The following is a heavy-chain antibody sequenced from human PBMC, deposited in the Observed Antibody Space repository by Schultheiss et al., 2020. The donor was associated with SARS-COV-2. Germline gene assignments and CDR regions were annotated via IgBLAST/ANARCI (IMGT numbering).Heavy chain of an antibody. D-gene: IGHD3-22*01. CDR2: IYYSGST. J-gene: IGHJ6*02. Sequence: SETLSLTCTVSGGSISSYYWSWIRQPPGKGQEWIGYIYYSGSTNYNPSLKSRVTISVDTSKNQFSLKLSSVTAADTAVYYCARDGGPYYDSSGYVWGQGTTVTVSS. CDR3: ARDGGPYYDSSGYV. V-gene: IGHV4-59*01. CDR1: GGSISSYY.